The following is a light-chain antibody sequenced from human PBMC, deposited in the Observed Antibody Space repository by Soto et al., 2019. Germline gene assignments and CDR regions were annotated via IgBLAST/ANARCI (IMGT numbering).Light chain of an antibody. CDR1: QDINEW. CDR2: AAS. Sequence: DVQMTRSPSSLSASVGDRVTITCRASQDINEWLAWYQQKPEKAPKSLIYAASNLQSGVPSRFSGSGSGTDFTLTISSLQPEDSATYYCQQYNTYPLTFGGGTKVEIK. J-gene: IGKJ4*01. V-gene: IGKV1D-16*01. CDR3: QQYNTYPLT.